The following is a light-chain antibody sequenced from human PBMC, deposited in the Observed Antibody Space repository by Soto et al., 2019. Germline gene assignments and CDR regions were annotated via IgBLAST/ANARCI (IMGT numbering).Light chain of an antibody. CDR2: DAS. CDR1: QSISSW. V-gene: IGKV1-5*01. J-gene: IGKJ1*01. Sequence: DIQMPQSPSTLSSSLGDRVTITGRASQSISSWLAWYQQKPGKAPKLLIYDASTLESGVPSRFGGSGSGTEFTLTISSLQPDDFATYYCQQYNTYSWTFGQGTKVDIK. CDR3: QQYNTYSWT.